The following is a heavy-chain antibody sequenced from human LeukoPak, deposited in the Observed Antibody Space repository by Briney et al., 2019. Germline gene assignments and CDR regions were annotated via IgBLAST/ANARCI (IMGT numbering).Heavy chain of an antibody. V-gene: IGHV3-15*01. D-gene: IGHD1-26*01. CDR1: GFTFSNAW. J-gene: IGHJ4*02. CDR2: IKSKTDGGTT. Sequence: GESLKISCAASGFTFSNAWMSWVRQAPGKGLEWVGRIKSKTDGGTTDYAAPVKGRFTISRDDSKNTLYLQMNSLKTEDTAVYYCTTIARSGSYDYWGQGTLVTVSS. CDR3: TTIARSGSYDY.